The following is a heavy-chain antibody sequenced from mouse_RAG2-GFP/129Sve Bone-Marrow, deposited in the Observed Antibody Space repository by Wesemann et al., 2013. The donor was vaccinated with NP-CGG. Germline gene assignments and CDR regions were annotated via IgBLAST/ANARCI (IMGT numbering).Heavy chain of an antibody. CDR2: IYPGDGDT. CDR3: ASNWGDDY. D-gene: IGHD4-1*01. V-gene: IGHV1-87*01. CDR1: GYTFTSYW. J-gene: IGHJ2*01. Sequence: QVQLQQSGAELARPGASVKLSCKASGYTFTSYWMQWVKQRPGQGLEWIGAIYPGDGDTRYTQKFKGKATLTADKSSSTAYMQLSSLASEDSAVYYCASNWGDDYWGQGTTLTVSS.